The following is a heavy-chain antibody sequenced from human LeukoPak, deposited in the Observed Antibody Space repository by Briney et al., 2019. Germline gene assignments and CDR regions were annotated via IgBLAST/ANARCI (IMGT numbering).Heavy chain of an antibody. CDR2: INPNSGGT. Sequence: ASAKVSCKASGYTFTGYYMHWVRQAPGQGLEWMGWINPNSGGTNYAQKFQGRVTMTRDTSISTAYMELSRLRSDDTAVYYCAREGHYITGTTSDWFDPWGQGTLVTVSS. CDR3: AREGHYITGTTSDWFDP. J-gene: IGHJ5*02. CDR1: GYTFTGYY. D-gene: IGHD1-7*01. V-gene: IGHV1-2*02.